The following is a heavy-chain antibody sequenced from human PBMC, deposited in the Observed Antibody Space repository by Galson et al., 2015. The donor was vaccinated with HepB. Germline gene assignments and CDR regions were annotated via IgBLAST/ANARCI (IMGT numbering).Heavy chain of an antibody. CDR2: IYPGDSDT. CDR1: GYSFTSYW. V-gene: IGHV5-51*01. J-gene: IGHJ3*02. Sequence: QSGAEVKKPGESLKISCTGSGYSFTSYWIGWVRQMPGKGLEWMGIIYPGDSDTRYSPSFQGQVTISADKSISTAYLQWSSLKASDTAMYYCARSPLGSSEKDAFDIWGQGTMVTVSS. CDR3: ARSPLGSSEKDAFDI. D-gene: IGHD3-22*01.